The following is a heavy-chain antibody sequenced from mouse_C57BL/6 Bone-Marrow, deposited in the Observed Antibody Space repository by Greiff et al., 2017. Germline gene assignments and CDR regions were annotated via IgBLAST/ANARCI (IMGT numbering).Heavy chain of an antibody. V-gene: IGHV1-69*01. CDR2: VDPSDSYT. Sequence: VQLQQLGAELVLLGASVMLFCKASCYTFPSYWMQRGKQRPGQGLEWIGEVDPSDSYTNYNQKFKGKSTLTVDKSSSTAYMQLSSLTSEDSAVYYCARFGYYAWFAYWGQGTLVTVSA. D-gene: IGHD2-3*01. CDR3: ARFGYYAWFAY. CDR1: CYTFPSYW. J-gene: IGHJ3*01.